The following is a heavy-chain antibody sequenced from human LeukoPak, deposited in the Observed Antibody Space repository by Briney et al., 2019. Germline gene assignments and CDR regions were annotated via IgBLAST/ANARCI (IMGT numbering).Heavy chain of an antibody. J-gene: IGHJ4*02. D-gene: IGHD6-19*01. CDR1: GYSFNSYW. Sequence: GESLKISCKGSGYSFNSYWIGWVRQMPGKGLEWMGIHYPGDSDTRYSPSFQGQVTISADKSISTAYLQWSSLKASDTAMYYCARVNEGSGCIYVYWGQGTLVTVSS. V-gene: IGHV5-51*01. CDR2: HYPGDSDT. CDR3: ARVNEGSGCIYVY.